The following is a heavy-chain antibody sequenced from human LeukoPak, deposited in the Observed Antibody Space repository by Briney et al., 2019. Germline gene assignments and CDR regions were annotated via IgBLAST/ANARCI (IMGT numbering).Heavy chain of an antibody. Sequence: GGSLRLSCAASGFTFGSYGMHWVRQAPGKGLEWVAVIWYDGSNKYYADSVKGRFTISRDNSKNTLYLQMNSLRAEDTAVYYCARGQLTGYSSGWYGYWGQGTLVTVSS. CDR2: IWYDGSNK. CDR1: GFTFGSYG. V-gene: IGHV3-33*01. J-gene: IGHJ4*02. CDR3: ARGQLTGYSSGWYGY. D-gene: IGHD6-19*01.